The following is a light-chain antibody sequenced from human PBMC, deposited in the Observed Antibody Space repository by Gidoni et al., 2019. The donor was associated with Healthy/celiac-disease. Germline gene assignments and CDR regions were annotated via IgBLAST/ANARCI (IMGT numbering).Light chain of an antibody. CDR2: AAS. Sequence: LLSAASSLQLEVPSKFSGSRSETDFTLTISSLQPEDFATYYCQQYNSYAFTFGPGTKVDIK. V-gene: IGKV1-16*02. J-gene: IGKJ3*01. CDR3: QQYNSYAFT.